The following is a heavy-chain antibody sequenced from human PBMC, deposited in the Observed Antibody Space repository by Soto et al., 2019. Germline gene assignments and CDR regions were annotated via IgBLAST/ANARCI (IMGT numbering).Heavy chain of an antibody. D-gene: IGHD5-12*01. J-gene: IGHJ4*02. CDR2: IYYSGST. CDR3: ASRRRDGYNYFDY. V-gene: IGHV4-30-4*01. Sequence: SETLSLTCTVSGGSISSGDYYWSWIRQPPGKGLEWIGYIYYSGSTYYNPSLKSRVTISVDTSKNQFSLKLSSVTAADTAVYYCASRRRDGYNYFDYWGQGTLVTVSS. CDR1: GGSISSGDYY.